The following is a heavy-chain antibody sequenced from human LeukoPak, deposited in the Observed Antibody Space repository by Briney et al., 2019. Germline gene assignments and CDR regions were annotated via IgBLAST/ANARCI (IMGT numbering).Heavy chain of an antibody. CDR2: TSWNSGSI. Sequence: GRSLRLSCAASGFTFDDYAMHWVRQAPGKGLEWVSGTSWNSGSIGYADSVKGRFTISRDNAKNSLYLQMNSLRAEDTALYYCAKDKFPGAVAEVAFDYWGQGTLVTVSS. CDR1: GFTFDDYA. V-gene: IGHV3-9*01. J-gene: IGHJ4*02. CDR3: AKDKFPGAVAEVAFDY. D-gene: IGHD6-19*01.